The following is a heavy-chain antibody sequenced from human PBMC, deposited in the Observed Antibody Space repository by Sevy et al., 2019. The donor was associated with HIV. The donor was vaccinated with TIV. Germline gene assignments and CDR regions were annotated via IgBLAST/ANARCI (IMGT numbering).Heavy chain of an antibody. Sequence: GGSLRLSCAASGFTFSNYAMNWVRQAPGKGLEWVSGISGSGGSGDKTNYADSGKDQFTISRDNSKNSLYLQLNSLRAEETDIYYWAGKYDSSGYFDYWGQGTLVTVSS. CDR2: ISGSGGSGDKT. J-gene: IGHJ4*02. D-gene: IGHD3-22*01. CDR1: GFTFSNYA. CDR3: AGKYDSSGYFDY. V-gene: IGHV3-23*01.